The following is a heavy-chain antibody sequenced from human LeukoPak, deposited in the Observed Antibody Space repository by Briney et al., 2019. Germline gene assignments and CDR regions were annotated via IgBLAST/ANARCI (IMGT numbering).Heavy chain of an antibody. J-gene: IGHJ3*02. CDR2: ISAYNGNT. Sequence: ASVKVSCKASGYTFTSYGISWVRQAPGQGLEWMGWISAYNGNTNYAQKLQGRVTMTTDTSTSTAYMELRSLRSDDTAVYYCARDAYYSSGSYPDAFDIWGQGTMVTVSS. D-gene: IGHD3-22*01. CDR1: GYTFTSYG. CDR3: ARDAYYSSGSYPDAFDI. V-gene: IGHV1-18*01.